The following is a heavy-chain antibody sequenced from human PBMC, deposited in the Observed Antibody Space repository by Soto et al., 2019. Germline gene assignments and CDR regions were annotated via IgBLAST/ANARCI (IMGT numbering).Heavy chain of an antibody. CDR2: IYYSGST. Sequence: SETLSLTCTVSGGSISSYYWSWIRQPPGKGLEWIGYIYYSGSTNYNPSLKSRVTISVDTSKNQFSLKLSSVTAADTAVYYCARFTYYYGSGRETNWFDPWGQGTLVTVS. CDR1: GGSISSYY. V-gene: IGHV4-59*08. CDR3: ARFTYYYGSGRETNWFDP. D-gene: IGHD3-10*01. J-gene: IGHJ5*02.